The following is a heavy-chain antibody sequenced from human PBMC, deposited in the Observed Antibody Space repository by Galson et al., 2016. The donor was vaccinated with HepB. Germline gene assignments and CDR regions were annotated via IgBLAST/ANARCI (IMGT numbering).Heavy chain of an antibody. J-gene: IGHJ6*02. D-gene: IGHD1-14*01. V-gene: IGHV3-74*01. CDR3: ARGKSHKPNSYDGMDV. Sequence: SLRLSCAASGFTFSNYVMHWVRQAPGKGLVWVSRINPEGIGIYTLYADYVKGRFTISRDNAKRSLDLQLNSLRVEDTAVYYCARGKSHKPNSYDGMDVWGQGTTVTVSS. CDR2: INPEGIGIYT. CDR1: GFTFSNYV.